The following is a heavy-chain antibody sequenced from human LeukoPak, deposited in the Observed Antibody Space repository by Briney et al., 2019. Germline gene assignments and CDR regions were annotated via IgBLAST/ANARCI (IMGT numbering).Heavy chain of an antibody. Sequence: ASVKVSCKASGYTFTSYYMHWVRQAPGQGLEWMGIINPSGGSTSYAQKFQGRVPMTRDTSTSTVYMELSSLRSEDTAVYYCARDRLVLDCYYYGMDVWGQGTTVTVSS. CDR1: GYTFTSYY. V-gene: IGHV1-46*01. CDR3: ARDRLVLDCYYYGMDV. CDR2: INPSGGST. D-gene: IGHD2-21*01. J-gene: IGHJ6*02.